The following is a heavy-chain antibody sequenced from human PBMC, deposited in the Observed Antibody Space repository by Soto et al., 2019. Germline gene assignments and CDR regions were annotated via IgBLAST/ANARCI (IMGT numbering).Heavy chain of an antibody. D-gene: IGHD3-22*01. J-gene: IGHJ4*02. CDR3: ARVGITMIGVPCGVR. V-gene: IGHV1-18*04. Sequence: QVQLVQSGAEVKKPGASVKVSCKASGYTFTSYGITWVRQAPGQGLERMGWINTDNGNTKYEQKFQGRVTKTRDRSTNTAYMELRSLRSDDTAVYYCARVGITMIGVPCGVRWGQGTQVTVSS. CDR1: GYTFTSYG. CDR2: INTDNGNT.